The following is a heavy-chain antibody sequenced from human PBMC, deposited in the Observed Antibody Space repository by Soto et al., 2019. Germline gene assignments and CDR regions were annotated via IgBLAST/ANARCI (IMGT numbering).Heavy chain of an antibody. J-gene: IGHJ5*02. CDR3: ARANDFWSGYYQRWFDP. CDR1: GYTFTSYA. D-gene: IGHD3-3*01. V-gene: IGHV1-3*01. CDR2: INAGNGNT. Sequence: ASVKVSCKASGYTFTSYAMHWVRQAPGQRLEWMGWINAGNGNTKYSQKFQGRVTITRDTSASTAYMELSSLRSEDTAVYYCARANDFWSGYYQRWFDPWGQGTLVTVSS.